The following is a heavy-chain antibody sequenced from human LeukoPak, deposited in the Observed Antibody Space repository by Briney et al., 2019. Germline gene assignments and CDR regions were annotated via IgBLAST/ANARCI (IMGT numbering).Heavy chain of an antibody. CDR1: GFTFSSYS. CDR3: ARGSRQDRYYGSESYYLVPFDY. J-gene: IGHJ4*02. Sequence: PGGSLRLSCAASGFTFSSYSMNWVRQAPGKGLEWVSSISSSSSYIYYADSVKGRFTISRDNAKNSLYLQMNSLRAEDTAVYYCARGSRQDRYYGSESYYLVPFDYWGQGTLVTVSS. V-gene: IGHV3-21*01. D-gene: IGHD3-10*01. CDR2: ISSSSSYI.